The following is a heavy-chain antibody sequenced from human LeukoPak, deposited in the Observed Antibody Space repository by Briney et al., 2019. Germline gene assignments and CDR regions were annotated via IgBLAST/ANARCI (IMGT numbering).Heavy chain of an antibody. CDR3: VRQKKTPGNFDY. Sequence: GGSLRLFCAASGFTFSDHAMHWVRQAPGKGLEWVSAVGIAADTFYPGSVKGRFTISRENAKNSLYLQMNSLRVEDTAVYYCVRQKKTPGNFDYWGQGTLVTGSS. V-gene: IGHV3-13*01. CDR1: GFTFSDHA. J-gene: IGHJ4*02. CDR2: VGIAADT. D-gene: IGHD1-26*01.